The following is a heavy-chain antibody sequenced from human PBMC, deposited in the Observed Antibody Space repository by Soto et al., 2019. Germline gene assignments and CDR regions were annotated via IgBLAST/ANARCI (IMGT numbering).Heavy chain of an antibody. CDR1: GFTFSSYA. CDR3: AKDRHDSSGYYPEYFQH. D-gene: IGHD3-22*01. Sequence: GGSLRLSCAASGFTFSSYAMSWVRQAPGKGLEWVSAISGSGGSTYYADSVKGRFTISRDNSKNTLYLQMNSLRAEDTAVYYCAKDRHDSSGYYPEYFQHWGQGTLVTVSS. CDR2: ISGSGGST. V-gene: IGHV3-23*01. J-gene: IGHJ1*01.